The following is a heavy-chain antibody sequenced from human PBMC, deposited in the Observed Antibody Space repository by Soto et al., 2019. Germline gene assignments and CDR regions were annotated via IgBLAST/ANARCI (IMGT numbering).Heavy chain of an antibody. J-gene: IGHJ4*02. Sequence: QVQLQESGPGLVKPSETLSLTCTVSGDSVGSINYYWSWIRQPPGKGLEWIGYISNSGSTDYNPSLKSRVTMSADTSKNQFSLRLSSVTAADTAVYYCARGREGFLVGTTDHFDYWGQGTLVTVSS. CDR2: ISNSGST. D-gene: IGHD1-26*01. CDR1: GDSVGSINYY. CDR3: ARGREGFLVGTTDHFDY. V-gene: IGHV4-61*01.